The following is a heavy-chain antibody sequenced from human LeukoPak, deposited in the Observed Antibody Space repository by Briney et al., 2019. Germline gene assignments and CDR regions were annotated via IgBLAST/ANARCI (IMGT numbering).Heavy chain of an antibody. CDR2: ISWNSGSI. D-gene: IGHD6-19*01. V-gene: IGHV3-9*01. CDR1: GFTFDDYA. Sequence: PGGSLRLSCAASGFTFDDYAMHWVRQAPGKGLEWVSGISWNSGSIDYADSVKGRFTISRDNAKNSLYLQMNSLRAEDTALYYCTKGPSGIAVAGSLKYFQHWGQGTLVTVSS. J-gene: IGHJ1*01. CDR3: TKGPSGIAVAGSLKYFQH.